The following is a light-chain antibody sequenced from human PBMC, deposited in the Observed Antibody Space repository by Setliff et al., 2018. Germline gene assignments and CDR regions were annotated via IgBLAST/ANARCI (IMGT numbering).Light chain of an antibody. CDR2: ANS. CDR1: RSNVGPNT. J-gene: IGLJ2*01. CDR3: QSYDTSLRDAV. V-gene: IGLV1-44*01. Sequence: QSVLTQPPSASGTPGQRVTISCSGSRSNVGPNTVDWYQQLPGTAPKLLVFANSQRPSGVPDRFSGSKSGTTASLAITGLQAEDEADYYCQSYDTSLRDAVFGGGTKVTVL.